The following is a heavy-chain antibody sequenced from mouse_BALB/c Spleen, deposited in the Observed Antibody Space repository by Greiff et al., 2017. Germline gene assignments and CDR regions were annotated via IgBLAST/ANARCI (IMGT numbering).Heavy chain of an antibody. V-gene: IGHV5-9-4*01. CDR3: ARVLYDYDVTWFAY. J-gene: IGHJ3*01. D-gene: IGHD2-4*01. Sequence: DVHLVESGGGLVKPGGSLKLSCAASGFTFSSYAMSWVRQSPEKRLEWVAEISSGGSYTYYPDTVTGRFTISRDNAKNTLYLEMSSLRSEDTAMYYCARVLYDYDVTWFAYWGQGTLVTVSA. CDR2: ISSGGSYT. CDR1: GFTFSSYA.